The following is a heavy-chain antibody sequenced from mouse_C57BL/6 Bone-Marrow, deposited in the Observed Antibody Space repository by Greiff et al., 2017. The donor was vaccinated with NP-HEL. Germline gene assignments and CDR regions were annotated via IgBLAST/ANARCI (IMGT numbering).Heavy chain of an antibody. CDR1: GFTFTDYY. CDR2: IRNKANGYTT. V-gene: IGHV7-3*01. Sequence: EVKLVESGGGLVQPGGSLSLSCAASGFTFTDYYMSWVRQPPGKALEWLGFIRNKANGYTTEYSASVKGRFTISRDNSQSILYLQMNALRAEDSATYYCASLLSVWYFDVWGTGTTVTVSS. J-gene: IGHJ1*03. CDR3: ASLLSVWYFDV. D-gene: IGHD1-1*01.